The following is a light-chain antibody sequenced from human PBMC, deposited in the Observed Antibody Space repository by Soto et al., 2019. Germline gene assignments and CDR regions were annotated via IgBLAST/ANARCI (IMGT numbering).Light chain of an antibody. Sequence: VVLTQSPGTLSLSPGERATLSCRASQSVTSNYLAWYQQKPGQAPRLLIYGASIRATGIPDRFSGSGSGTDFTLSISRLEPEDFAVYYCQQYGSSPQTFGQGTKLEIK. CDR3: QQYGSSPQT. CDR1: QSVTSNY. J-gene: IGKJ2*01. CDR2: GAS. V-gene: IGKV3-20*01.